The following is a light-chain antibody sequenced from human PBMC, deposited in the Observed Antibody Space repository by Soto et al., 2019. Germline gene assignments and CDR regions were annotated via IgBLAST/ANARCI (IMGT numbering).Light chain of an antibody. V-gene: IGLV2-14*01. Sequence: QSVLTQPASVSASPGQSIAISCTGSSSDVGGYNYVSWYQQHPGKAPKLMIYDVSNRPSGVSNRFSGSKSGNTASLTISGLQAEDEADSYCSSITSSTTYVFGAGTKVTV. CDR2: DVS. J-gene: IGLJ1*01. CDR1: SSDVGGYNY. CDR3: SSITSSTTYV.